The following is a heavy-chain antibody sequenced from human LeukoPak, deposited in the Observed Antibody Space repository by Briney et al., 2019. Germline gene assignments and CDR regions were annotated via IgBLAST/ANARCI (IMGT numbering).Heavy chain of an antibody. D-gene: IGHD6-13*01. J-gene: IGHJ4*02. CDR1: GYTFTGYY. CDR3: AREPSEIYSSSWYLAY. CDR2: INPNSGGT. Sequence: ASVTVSCTASGYTFTGYYMHWVRQAPGQGLEWMGWINPNSGGTNYAQKFQGRVTMTRDTSISTAYMELSRLRSDDTAVYYCAREPSEIYSSSWYLAYWGQGTLVTVSS. V-gene: IGHV1-2*02.